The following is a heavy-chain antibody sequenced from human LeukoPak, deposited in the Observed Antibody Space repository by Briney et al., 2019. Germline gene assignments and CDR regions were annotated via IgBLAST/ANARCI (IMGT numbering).Heavy chain of an antibody. Sequence: GGSLSLSCAASGFTFSSYAMSWVRQAPGKGLEWVSAISGSGGSTYYPDSVKGRFTISRDNSKNTLYLQMNSLRAEDTAVYYCAKGGRPYSSSSVWGQGTLVTVSS. CDR1: GFTFSSYA. J-gene: IGHJ4*02. CDR2: ISGSGGST. D-gene: IGHD6-6*01. V-gene: IGHV3-23*01. CDR3: AKGGRPYSSSSV.